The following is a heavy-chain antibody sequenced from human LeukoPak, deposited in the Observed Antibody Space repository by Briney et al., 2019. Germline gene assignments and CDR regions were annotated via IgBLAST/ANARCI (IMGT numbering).Heavy chain of an antibody. Sequence: SETLSLTCTVSGGSISSYYWSWIRQPPGKGLEWIGYIYYSGSTNYNPSLKSRVTISVDTSKNQFSLKLSSVTAADTAVYYCARPLGYCSDSRCPHSWFDPWGQGTLVTVSS. CDR2: IYYSGST. CDR1: GGSISSYY. D-gene: IGHD2-15*01. CDR3: ARPLGYCSDSRCPHSWFDP. J-gene: IGHJ5*02. V-gene: IGHV4-59*12.